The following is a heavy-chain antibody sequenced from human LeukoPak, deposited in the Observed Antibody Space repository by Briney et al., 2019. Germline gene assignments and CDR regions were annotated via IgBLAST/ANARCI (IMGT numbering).Heavy chain of an antibody. CDR1: GFTFSSDW. V-gene: IGHV3-7*05. Sequence: RGSLRLSCAASGFTFSSDWMSWVRQAPGKGREWVANIKKDGSEKYYVDSVKGRFTISTDNAKNSLYLQMNSLRAEDTAVYYCARDQRYCSSSSCPWEPFDYWGQGTLVTVSS. D-gene: IGHD2-2*01. CDR3: ARDQRYCSSSSCPWEPFDY. J-gene: IGHJ4*02. CDR2: IKKDGSEK.